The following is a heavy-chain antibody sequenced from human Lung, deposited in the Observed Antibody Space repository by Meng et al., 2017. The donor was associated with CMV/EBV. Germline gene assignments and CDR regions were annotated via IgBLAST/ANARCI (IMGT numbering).Heavy chain of an antibody. CDR3: ARDLGDDCTNGVCYSVDPVDI. D-gene: IGHD2-8*01. J-gene: IGHJ3*02. V-gene: IGHV1-2*02. CDR2: INPNSGGT. CDR1: GYTFTGYY. Sequence: ASVXVSXXASGYTFTGYYMHWVRQAPGQGLEWMGWINPNSGGTNYAQKFQGRVTMTRDTSISTAYMELSRLRSDDTAVYYCARDLGDDCTNGVCYSVDPVDIWGQGTMVTVSS.